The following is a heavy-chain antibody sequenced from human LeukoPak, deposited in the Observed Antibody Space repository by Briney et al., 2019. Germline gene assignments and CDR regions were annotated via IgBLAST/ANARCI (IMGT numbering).Heavy chain of an antibody. J-gene: IGHJ5*02. V-gene: IGHV4-30-4*01. CDR1: GGSISSGDYY. D-gene: IGHD6-25*01. Sequence: PSQTLSLTCTVSGGSISSGDYYWSWIRQPPGKGLEWIGYIYYSESTYYNPSLKSRVTISVDTSKNQFSLKLSSVTAADTAVYYCARNAASNWFDPWGQGTLVTVSS. CDR3: ARNAASNWFDP. CDR2: IYYSEST.